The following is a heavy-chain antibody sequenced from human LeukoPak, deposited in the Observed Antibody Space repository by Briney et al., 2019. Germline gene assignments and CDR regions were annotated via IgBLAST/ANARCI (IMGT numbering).Heavy chain of an antibody. CDR2: ISGSGGST. Sequence: GGSLRLSCAASGFTFSNYWMHWVRQAPGKGLEWVSAISGSGGSTYYADSVKGRFTISRDNSKNTLYLQMNSLRAEDTAVYYCAKDDYYFNYFDYWGQGTLVTVSS. CDR3: AKDDYYFNYFDY. D-gene: IGHD3-22*01. V-gene: IGHV3-23*01. J-gene: IGHJ4*02. CDR1: GFTFSNYW.